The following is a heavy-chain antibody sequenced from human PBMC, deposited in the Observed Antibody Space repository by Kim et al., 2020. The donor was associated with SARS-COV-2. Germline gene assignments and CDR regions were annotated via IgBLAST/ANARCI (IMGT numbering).Heavy chain of an antibody. CDR3: AREGEGIAAP. D-gene: IGHD6-13*01. V-gene: IGHV4-39*07. Sequence: SCYHPSLKSRVTISVGTSTNPFSLKLGSVTAADTAVYYCAREGEGIAAPWGQGTLVTVSS. CDR2: S. J-gene: IGHJ5*02.